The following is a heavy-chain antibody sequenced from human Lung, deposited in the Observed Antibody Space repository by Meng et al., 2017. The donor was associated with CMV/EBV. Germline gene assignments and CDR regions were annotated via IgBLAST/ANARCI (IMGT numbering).Heavy chain of an antibody. CDR2: ITPISATV. CDR3: ARWSISIQH. V-gene: IGHV1-69*05. J-gene: IGHJ1*01. CDR1: GGTFNSYV. D-gene: IGHD3-3*02. Sequence: SVKVSCKASGGTFNSYVIYWVRQAPGQGLEWMGGITPISATVNYAQRFKGRVTLTTDESTNTAYMELTGLRSDDTAVYFCARWSISIQHWGQGTLVTVSS.